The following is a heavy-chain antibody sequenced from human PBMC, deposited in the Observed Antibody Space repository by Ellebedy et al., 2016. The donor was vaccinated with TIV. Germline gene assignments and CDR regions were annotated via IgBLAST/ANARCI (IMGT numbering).Heavy chain of an antibody. J-gene: IGHJ4*02. CDR2: ISSEGSTT. Sequence: GGSLRLSXAASGFTFSSYWMHWVRQAPGKGLVWVSRISSEGSTTTYADSARGRFTISRDNAKNTLYLQMNSLGAEDTAVYYCARGDGSSGWYFDYWGQGTLVTVSS. D-gene: IGHD6-19*01. CDR1: GFTFSSYW. CDR3: ARGDGSSGWYFDY. V-gene: IGHV3-74*03.